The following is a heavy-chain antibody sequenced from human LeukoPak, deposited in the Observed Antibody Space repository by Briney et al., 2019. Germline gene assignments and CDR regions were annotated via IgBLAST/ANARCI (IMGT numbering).Heavy chain of an antibody. V-gene: IGHV3-23*01. CDR3: AKWGDYDVLTGYYVPDY. J-gene: IGHJ4*02. D-gene: IGHD3-9*01. Sequence: PGGSLRLSCTASGFTFGDYPMSWVRQAPGKGLEWVSAILGSGGSTYYADSVKGRFTVSRDNSKSTLYLQMNSLRAEDTALYYCAKWGDYDVLTGYYVPDYWGQGTLVTVSS. CDR2: ILGSGGST. CDR1: GFTFGDYP.